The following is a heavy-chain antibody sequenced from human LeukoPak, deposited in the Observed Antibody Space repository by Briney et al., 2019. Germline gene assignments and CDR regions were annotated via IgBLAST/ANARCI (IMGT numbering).Heavy chain of an antibody. CDR3: ARRFRIHFDY. J-gene: IGHJ4*02. Sequence: PSETLSLTCAVYGGSFSGYYWTWIRQPPGEGLVWIGEVNHSGSTTYTPSLKSRVTISVDTSKNQFSLNLSSVTAADTAVYYCARRFRIHFDYWGQGSLVTVSS. CDR1: GGSFSGYY. D-gene: IGHD3-10*01. V-gene: IGHV4-34*01. CDR2: VNHSGST.